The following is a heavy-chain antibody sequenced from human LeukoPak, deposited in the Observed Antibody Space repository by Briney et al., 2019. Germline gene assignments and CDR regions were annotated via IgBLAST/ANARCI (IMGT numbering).Heavy chain of an antibody. CDR2: VNHSGVT. D-gene: IGHD3-22*01. Sequence: SETLSLTCDVYGESLNNYYWSWIRQPPGKGLEWIGEVNHSGVTKYHPSLKSRVTISLDTSKNQFSLKLTSVTAADTAVFYCARGVHYDNSGYYHRGFDSWGQGTLVTVSS. CDR1: GESLNNYY. V-gene: IGHV4-34*01. CDR3: ARGVHYDNSGYYHRGFDS. J-gene: IGHJ4*02.